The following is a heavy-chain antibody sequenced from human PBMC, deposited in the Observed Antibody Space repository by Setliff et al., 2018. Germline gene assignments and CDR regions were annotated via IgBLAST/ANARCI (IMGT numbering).Heavy chain of an antibody. CDR2: IQGTGNT. Sequence: SETLSLTCTVTGGSFDSGTHYWSWIRQPAGKVPEWIGLIQGTGNTNYNPSLKSRVTMSVDTSKNQFSLKLTSVTAADTAVYYCRVWVDMIEVDSWAQGTPVTVSS. CDR1: GGSFDSGTHY. J-gene: IGHJ4*02. CDR3: RVWVDMIEVDS. V-gene: IGHV4-61*02. D-gene: IGHD3-22*01.